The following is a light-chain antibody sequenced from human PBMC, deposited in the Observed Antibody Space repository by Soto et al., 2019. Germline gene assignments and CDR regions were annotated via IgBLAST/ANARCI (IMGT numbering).Light chain of an antibody. V-gene: IGLV3-21*01. CDR2: SDT. J-gene: IGLJ2*01. Sequence: SYELTQPPSVSVAPGKTASISCGGNDIGSKGVHWYQQKPGQAPVLVIYSDTDLPPVITERFSGSNSANLATLTISRVEAGDEADYYCQVWESGSAHVVFGGGTKVTVL. CDR3: QVWESGSAHVV. CDR1: DIGSKG.